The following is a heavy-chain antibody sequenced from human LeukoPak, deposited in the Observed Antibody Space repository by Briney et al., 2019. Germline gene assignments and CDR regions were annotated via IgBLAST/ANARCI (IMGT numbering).Heavy chain of an antibody. CDR3: ARLYDNSGLNNWFDP. CDR1: GYSFTSYW. V-gene: IGHV5-51*01. CDR2: IYPGDSDT. J-gene: IGHJ5*02. D-gene: IGHD3-22*01. Sequence: GESLKISCKGSGYSFTSYWIGWVRQMPGKGLEWMGIIYPGDSDTRYSPSFQGQVTISADKSISTAYLQWSSLKASDTAMYYCARLYDNSGLNNWFDPWGQGTLVTVSS.